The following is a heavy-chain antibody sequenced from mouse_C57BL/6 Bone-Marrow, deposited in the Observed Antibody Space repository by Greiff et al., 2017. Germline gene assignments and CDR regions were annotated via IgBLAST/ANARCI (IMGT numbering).Heavy chain of an antibody. CDR2: IDPANGNT. CDR3: ATRLLRWYFDV. D-gene: IGHD2-3*01. V-gene: IGHV14-3*02. Sequence: EVKLMESGAELVKPGASVKLSCTASGFNIKDTYMHWVKQRPEQGLEWIGRIDPANGNTKYDPKFQGKATITADTSSNTAYLQLSSLTSEDTAVYYCATRLLRWYFDVWGAGTTVTVSS. J-gene: IGHJ1*01. CDR1: GFNIKDTY.